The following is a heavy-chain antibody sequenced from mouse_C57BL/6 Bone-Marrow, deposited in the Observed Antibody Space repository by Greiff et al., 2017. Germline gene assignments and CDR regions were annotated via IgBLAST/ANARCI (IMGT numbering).Heavy chain of an antibody. D-gene: IGHD5-1*01. Sequence: QVQLQQPGAELVKPGASVKLSCKASGYTFTSYWMHWVKQRPGHGLEWIGMIHPNSGSTNYNEKFKSKATLTVDTSSSTAYMQLSSLTSEASAVYYCARSRGEYALDYWGQGTSVTVSS. CDR2: IHPNSGST. CDR3: ARSRGEYALDY. CDR1: GYTFTSYW. J-gene: IGHJ4*01. V-gene: IGHV1-64*01.